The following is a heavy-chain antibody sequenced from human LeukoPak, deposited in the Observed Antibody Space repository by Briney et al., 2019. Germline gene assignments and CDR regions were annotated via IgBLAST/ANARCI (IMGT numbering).Heavy chain of an antibody. D-gene: IGHD2-21*01. Sequence: PGGSLRLSCAASGLIVSSNYMAWVRQAPGKGLEWVSVIRTVGTTSYAEPVKGRFTISRDSSTNTLHLQMNSLRAEDTAVYYCAREGHYGGDIYNDALDIWGQGTMVTVSS. CDR2: IRTVGTT. CDR1: GLIVSSNY. CDR3: AREGHYGGDIYNDALDI. V-gene: IGHV3-66*01. J-gene: IGHJ3*02.